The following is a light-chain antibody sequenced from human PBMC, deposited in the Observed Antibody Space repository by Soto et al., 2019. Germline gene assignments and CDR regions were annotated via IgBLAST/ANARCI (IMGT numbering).Light chain of an antibody. CDR3: QSYDSSLSGVV. V-gene: IGLV1-40*01. J-gene: IGLJ2*01. CDR1: SSNIGAGYD. Sequence: QPVLTQPPSVSGAPGQRVTISCTGSSSNIGAGYDVHWYQQLPRTAPKLLIYGNSNRPPGLPDRFSGSKSGTSSSLAITGLQAEDEADYYCQSYDSSLSGVVFGGGTKLTVL. CDR2: GNS.